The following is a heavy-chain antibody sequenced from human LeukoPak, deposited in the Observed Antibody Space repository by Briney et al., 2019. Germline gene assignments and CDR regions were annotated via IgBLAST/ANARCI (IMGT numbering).Heavy chain of an antibody. V-gene: IGHV3-23*01. CDR2: ISGSGGRT. Sequence: GGSLRLSCAASGFTFSSDVMSWVRQAPGKGLEWVSAISGSGGRTYYADSVKGRFTISRDNSKNTLYLQMNSLRAEDTAVYYCARSKRNGFDIWGQGTMVTVSS. CDR3: ARSKRNGFDI. CDR1: GFTFSSDV. J-gene: IGHJ3*02.